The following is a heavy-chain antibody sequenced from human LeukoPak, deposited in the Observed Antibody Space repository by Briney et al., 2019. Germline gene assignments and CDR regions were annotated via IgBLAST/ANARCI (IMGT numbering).Heavy chain of an antibody. CDR2: IYPGDSDT. CDR3: ARLIDGLVGPPTY. V-gene: IGHV5-51*01. Sequence: PGESLKISCKGSGYSFTSYWIGWVRQMPGKGLEWMGIIYPGDSDTRYSPSFQGQVSISADKSISTAYLQWSSQKASDTAMYFCARLIDGLVGPPTYWGQGTLVTVSS. CDR1: GYSFTSYW. D-gene: IGHD2-15*01. J-gene: IGHJ4*02.